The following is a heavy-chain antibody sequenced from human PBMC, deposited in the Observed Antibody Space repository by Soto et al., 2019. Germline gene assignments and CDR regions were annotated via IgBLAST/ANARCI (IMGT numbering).Heavy chain of an antibody. V-gene: IGHV3-48*03. D-gene: IGHD5-18*01. J-gene: IGHJ3*02. CDR3: VRDDTVDALDM. Sequence: GGSLRLSCAASGFTFNGYEMNWVRQAPGKGLEWLAYIGSGGTPIYYADSVKGRFTISRDNVKKSLFLQMNSLRVDDTALYYCVRDDTVDALDMWGQGKTVNVSS. CDR1: GFTFNGYE. CDR2: IGSGGTPI.